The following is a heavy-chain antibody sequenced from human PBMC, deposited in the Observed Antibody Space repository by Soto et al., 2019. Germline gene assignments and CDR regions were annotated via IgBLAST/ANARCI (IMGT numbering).Heavy chain of an antibody. CDR1: GFTFSSYG. J-gene: IGHJ3*02. CDR2: ISYDGSNK. V-gene: IGHV3-30*18. CDR3: AKDNGSGCDWLRVGDASDI. D-gene: IGHD5-12*01. Sequence: QVQLVESGGGVVQPGRSLRLSCAASGFTFSSYGMHWVRQAPGKGLEWVAVISYDGSNKYYADSVKGRLTISIDNSKNTLYLQMNSLRGEETAVYYCAKDNGSGCDWLRVGDASDIWGQGTMVTVSS.